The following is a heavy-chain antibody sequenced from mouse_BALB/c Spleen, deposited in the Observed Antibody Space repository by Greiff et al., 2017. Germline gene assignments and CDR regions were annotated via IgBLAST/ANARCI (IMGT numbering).Heavy chain of an antibody. CDR2: INPSTGYT. J-gene: IGHJ4*01. CDR1: GYTFTSYW. Sequence: VKLMESGAELAKPGASVKMSCKASGYTFTSYWMHWVKQRPGQGLEWIGYINPSTGYTEYNQKFKDKATLTADKSSSTAYMQLSSLTSEDSAVYYCARQAYYGNFYAMDYWGQGTSVTVSS. V-gene: IGHV1-7*01. CDR3: ARQAYYGNFYAMDY. D-gene: IGHD2-10*01.